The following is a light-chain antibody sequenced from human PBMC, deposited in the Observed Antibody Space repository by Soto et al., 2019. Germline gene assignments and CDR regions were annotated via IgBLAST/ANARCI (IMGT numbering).Light chain of an antibody. CDR2: DAS. J-gene: IGKJ2*01. V-gene: IGKV3-11*01. Sequence: EIVLTQSPATLSLSPGERATLSCRASQSISSYLAWYQHNPGQAPRLLVYDASNRATGIPARFSGSGSGTDFTLTISSLEPEDFAFYYCQQRSNWPPMYTFGQGTKLEIK. CDR3: QQRSNWPPMYT. CDR1: QSISSY.